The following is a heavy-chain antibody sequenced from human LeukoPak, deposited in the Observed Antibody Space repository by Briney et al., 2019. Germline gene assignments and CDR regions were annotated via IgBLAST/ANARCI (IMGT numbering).Heavy chain of an antibody. Sequence: ASVKVSCKASGYTFTCYDINWVRQATGQGLEWMGWMNPNSGNTGYAQKFQGRVTMTRNTSISTAYMELSSLRSEDTAVYYCARVGGAGLITSDYFDYWGQGTLVTVSS. V-gene: IGHV1-8*01. D-gene: IGHD2-8*01. CDR2: MNPNSGNT. CDR3: ARVGGAGLITSDYFDY. J-gene: IGHJ4*02. CDR1: GYTFTCYD.